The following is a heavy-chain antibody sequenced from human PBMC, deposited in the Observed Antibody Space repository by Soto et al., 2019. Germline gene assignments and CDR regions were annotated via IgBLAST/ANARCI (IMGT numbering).Heavy chain of an antibody. V-gene: IGHV3-11*06. CDR2: ISSSSSYT. CDR3: ARDAHETYYDFWSGYYPWSYYGMDV. D-gene: IGHD3-3*01. CDR1: GFTFSDYY. Sequence: GGSLRLSCAASGFTFSDYYMSWIRQAPGTGLEWVSYISSSSSYTNYADSVKGRFTISRDNAKNSLYLQMNSLRAEDTAVYYCARDAHETYYDFWSGYYPWSYYGMDVWGQGTTVTVSS. J-gene: IGHJ6*02.